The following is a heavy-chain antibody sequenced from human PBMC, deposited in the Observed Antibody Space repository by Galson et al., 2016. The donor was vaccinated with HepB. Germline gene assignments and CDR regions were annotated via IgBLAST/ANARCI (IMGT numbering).Heavy chain of an antibody. CDR3: TTFSMKGVDV. CDR2: IKSKTDGGTT. J-gene: IGHJ6*04. D-gene: IGHD3-22*01. V-gene: IGHV3-15*01. Sequence: SLRLSCAASGFTFGAYAMSWFRQAPGKGLEWVGRIKSKTDGGTTDYAAPVKGRFTISRDDSKNTLYLQMNSLKTEDTAVYYCTTFSMKGVDVWGKGTTVTVSS. CDR1: GFTFGAYA.